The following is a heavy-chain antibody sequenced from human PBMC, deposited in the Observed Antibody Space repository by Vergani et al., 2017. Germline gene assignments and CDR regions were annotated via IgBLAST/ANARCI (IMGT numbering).Heavy chain of an antibody. Sequence: QVQLVQSGAEVKKPGASVKVSCKASGYTFTGYYMHWVRQAPGQGLEWMGWINPNSGGTNYAQKFQGRVTMTRDTSISTAYMELSRRRYDDTAVYYCARGKRGYCSSTSCYWFDPWGQGTLVTVSS. J-gene: IGHJ5*02. CDR2: INPNSGGT. D-gene: IGHD2-2*01. CDR3: ARGKRGYCSSTSCYWFDP. CDR1: GYTFTGYY. V-gene: IGHV1-2*02.